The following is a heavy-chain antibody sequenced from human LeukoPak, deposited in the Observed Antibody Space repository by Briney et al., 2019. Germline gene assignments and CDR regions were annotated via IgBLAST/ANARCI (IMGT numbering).Heavy chain of an antibody. D-gene: IGHD6-19*01. Sequence: GGSLRLSCAASGFTFSSYSMNWVRQAPGKGLEWVSSISSSSSYIYYADSVKGRFTISRDNAKNSLYLQMNSLRAEDTAVYYCARGVAQGSFYSSGWYDYWGQGTLVTVSS. V-gene: IGHV3-21*01. CDR3: ARGVAQGSFYSSGWYDY. J-gene: IGHJ4*02. CDR2: ISSSSSYI. CDR1: GFTFSSYS.